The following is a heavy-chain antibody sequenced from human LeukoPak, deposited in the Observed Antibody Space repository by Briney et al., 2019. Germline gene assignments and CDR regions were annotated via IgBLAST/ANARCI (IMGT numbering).Heavy chain of an antibody. CDR3: ARDSSDY. Sequence: PGGSLRLSCAVSGFTFSRYAMHWVRQAPGKGLEWVAVISYDGSKKADSVKGRFTISRDNSKNTLYLQVTSLRAEDTAVYYCARDSSDYWGQGTLVTVSS. CDR1: GFTFSRYA. V-gene: IGHV3-30-3*01. J-gene: IGHJ4*02. CDR2: ISYDGSKK.